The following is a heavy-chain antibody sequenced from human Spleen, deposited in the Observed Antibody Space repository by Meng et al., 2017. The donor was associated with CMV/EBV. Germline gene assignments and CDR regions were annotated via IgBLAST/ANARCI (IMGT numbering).Heavy chain of an antibody. CDR1: GFTFSNYG. Sequence: LSLTCAASGFTFSNYGMHWVRQAPGKGLEWVAFLRYDGNNKYYTDSVKGRFTISRDNSKNTLYLQMGSLTAEDTAVYYCARSNFWSGYSEFDYWGQGTLVTVSS. CDR2: LRYDGNNK. J-gene: IGHJ4*02. V-gene: IGHV3-30*02. CDR3: ARSNFWSGYSEFDY. D-gene: IGHD3-3*01.